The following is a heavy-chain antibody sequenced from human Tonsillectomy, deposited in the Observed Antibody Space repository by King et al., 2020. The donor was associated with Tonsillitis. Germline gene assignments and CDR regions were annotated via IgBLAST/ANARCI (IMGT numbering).Heavy chain of an antibody. V-gene: IGHV4-59*01. CDR3: ARAVDSSSWYYFDY. CDR1: GGSISSYY. D-gene: IGHD6-13*01. Sequence: QLQESGPGLVKPSETLSLTCTVSGGSISSYYWSWIRQPPGKGLEWIGYIYYSGSTNYNPSLKSRVTISVDTSKNQFSLKLSSVTTADTAVYYCARAVDSSSWYYFDYWGQGTLVTVSS. J-gene: IGHJ4*02. CDR2: IYYSGST.